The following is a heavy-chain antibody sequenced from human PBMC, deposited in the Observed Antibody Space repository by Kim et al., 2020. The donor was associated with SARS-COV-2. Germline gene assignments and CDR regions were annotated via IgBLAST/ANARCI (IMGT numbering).Heavy chain of an antibody. Sequence: GGSLRLSCAASGFTFSSYEMNWVRQAPGKGLEWVSYISSSGSTIYYADSVKGRFTISRDNAKNSLYLQMNSLRAEDTAVYYCARDEGDASGSYGGAYYYYGMDVWGQGTTVTVSS. CDR2: ISSSGSTI. V-gene: IGHV3-48*03. CDR1: GFTFSSYE. D-gene: IGHD1-26*01. J-gene: IGHJ6*02. CDR3: ARDEGDASGSYGGAYYYYGMDV.